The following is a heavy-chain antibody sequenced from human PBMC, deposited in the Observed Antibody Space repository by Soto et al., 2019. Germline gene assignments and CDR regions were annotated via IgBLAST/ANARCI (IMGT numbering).Heavy chain of an antibody. CDR1: GAPISGFY. Sequence: PSETLSLTCTVSGAPISGFYWSCIRKSAGKGLEWIVRIYATGTTDYNPSLKSRVMMSVDTSKKQFSLKLRSVTAADTAVYYCVRDGTKTLRDWFDPWGQGISVTVSS. V-gene: IGHV4-4*07. D-gene: IGHD1-1*01. J-gene: IGHJ5*02. CDR3: VRDGTKTLRDWFDP. CDR2: IYATGTT.